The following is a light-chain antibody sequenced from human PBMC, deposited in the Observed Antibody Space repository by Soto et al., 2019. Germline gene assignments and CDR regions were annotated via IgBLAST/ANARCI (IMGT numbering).Light chain of an antibody. J-gene: IGKJ2*01. CDR3: QQSYSTPYT. V-gene: IGKV1-39*01. CDR2: AAS. CDR1: QSISSN. Sequence: DIQTTQSPTSLSASVGDRVRITCRASQSISSNLNWYQQKPGKAPKLLIYAASSLQSGDPSRFSGSGSGTDFTITISSLQPEDFATYYCQQSYSTPYTFGRGTKLEIK.